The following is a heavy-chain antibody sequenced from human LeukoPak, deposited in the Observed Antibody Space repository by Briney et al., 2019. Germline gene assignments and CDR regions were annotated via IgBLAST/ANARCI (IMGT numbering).Heavy chain of an antibody. J-gene: IGHJ1*01. D-gene: IGHD3-22*01. V-gene: IGHV1-8*03. CDR3: ARGYYDSSDFEYFQH. CDR2: MNPNSGNT. Sequence: ASVKVSCKASGYTFTSYDINWVRQATGQGLEWMGWMNPNSGNTGYAQKFQGRVTITRNTSISTAYMELSSLRSDDTAVFYCARGYYDSSDFEYFQHWGQGTLVTVSS. CDR1: GYTFTSYD.